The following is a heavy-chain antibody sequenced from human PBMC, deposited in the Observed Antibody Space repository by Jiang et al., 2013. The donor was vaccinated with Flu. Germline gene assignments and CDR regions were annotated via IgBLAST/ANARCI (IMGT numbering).Heavy chain of an antibody. CDR3: ARGTVLWSGYSGYFDY. D-gene: IGHD3-3*01. CDR1: GGSFSDYY. Sequence: LLKPSETLSLTCGVFGGSFSDYYWTWIRQSPGKGLEWIGEMKHSGSTNYNPSLESRVTISIDTSKNQFSLKVNSVTAADTAVYYCARGTVLWSGYSGYFDYWGQGALVTVSS. J-gene: IGHJ4*02. CDR2: MKHSGST. V-gene: IGHV4-34*01.